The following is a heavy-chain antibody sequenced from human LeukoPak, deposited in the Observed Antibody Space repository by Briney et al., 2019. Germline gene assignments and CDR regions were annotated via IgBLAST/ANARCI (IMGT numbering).Heavy chain of an antibody. D-gene: IGHD3-16*01. Sequence: ASVKVSCKASGYTFTGYYIHWVRQAPGQGLEWMGWINPHSGDTNYAQSFQGRVTMTRDTSNSTVYMDLSRLRSDDTAVYYCAKDRGPQWWGSFDYWGQGTLVTVSS. CDR2: INPHSGDT. V-gene: IGHV1-2*02. J-gene: IGHJ4*02. CDR3: AKDRGPQWWGSFDY. CDR1: GYTFTGYY.